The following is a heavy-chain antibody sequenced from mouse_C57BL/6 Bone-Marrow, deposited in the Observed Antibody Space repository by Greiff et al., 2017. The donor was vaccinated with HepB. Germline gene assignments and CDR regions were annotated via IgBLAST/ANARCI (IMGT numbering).Heavy chain of an antibody. CDR2: ISSGSSTI. Sequence: EVQVVESGGGLVKPGGSLKLSCAASGFTFSDYGMHWVRQAPEKGLEWVAYISSGSSTIYYADTVKGRFTISRDNAKNTLFLQMTSLRPEDTAMYYCARGITTVVAPYAMDYWGQGTSVTVSS. D-gene: IGHD1-1*01. CDR3: ARGITTVVAPYAMDY. CDR1: GFTFSDYG. J-gene: IGHJ4*01. V-gene: IGHV5-17*01.